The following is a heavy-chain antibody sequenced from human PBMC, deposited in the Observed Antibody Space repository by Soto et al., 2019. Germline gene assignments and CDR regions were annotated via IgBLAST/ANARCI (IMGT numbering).Heavy chain of an antibody. CDR1: VCTFISYS. CDR3: AKPLADRSDFDI. J-gene: IGHJ3*02. V-gene: IGHV3-23*01. Sequence: HPVVSRRRSCSSCVCTFISYSIRLFLQAPGKGLEWVSAISGSGGSTYYADSVKGRFTISRDNSKNTLYLQMNSLRAEDTAVYYCAKPLADRSDFDIWGKWKMVNVSS. CDR2: ISGSGGST. D-gene: IGHD6-6*01.